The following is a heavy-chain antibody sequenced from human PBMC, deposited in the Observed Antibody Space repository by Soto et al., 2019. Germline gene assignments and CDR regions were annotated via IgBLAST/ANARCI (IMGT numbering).Heavy chain of an antibody. J-gene: IGHJ4*02. V-gene: IGHV1-69*13. CDR1: GGTFSSYA. D-gene: IGHD2-15*01. CDR2: IIPIFGTA. Sequence: WASVKVSCKASGGTFSSYAISWVRQAPGQGLEWMGGIIPIFGTANYAQKFQGGVTITADESTSTAYMELSSLRSEDTAVYYCASCYRGGSCYLDYWGQGTLVTVSS. CDR3: ASCYRGGSCYLDY.